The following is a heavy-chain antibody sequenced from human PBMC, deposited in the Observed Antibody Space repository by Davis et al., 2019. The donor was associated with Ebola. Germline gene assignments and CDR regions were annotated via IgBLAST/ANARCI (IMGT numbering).Heavy chain of an antibody. V-gene: IGHV4-39*01. CDR3: ARGDIVLMVYAIPDY. CDR1: GGSISSSSYY. Sequence: SETLSLTCTVSGGSISSSSYYWGWIRQPPGKGLEWIGSIYYSGSTYYNPSLKSRVTISVDTSKNQFSLKLSSVTAADTAVYYCARGDIVLMVYAIPDYWGQGTLVTVSS. J-gene: IGHJ4*02. CDR2: IYYSGST. D-gene: IGHD2-8*01.